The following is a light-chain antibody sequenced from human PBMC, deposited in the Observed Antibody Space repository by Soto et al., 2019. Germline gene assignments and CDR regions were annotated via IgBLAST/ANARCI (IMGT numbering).Light chain of an antibody. CDR3: QQYNNWWT. CDR1: QSVSSSY. Sequence: IVVTQSPCTLSLSTGERATLSCRASQSVSSSYLAWYQQKPGQAPRLLIYGASTRATGVPARFSGSGSGTEFTLTISSLQSEDFAVYYCQQYNNWWTFGQGTKVDIK. V-gene: IGKV3-15*01. CDR2: GAS. J-gene: IGKJ1*01.